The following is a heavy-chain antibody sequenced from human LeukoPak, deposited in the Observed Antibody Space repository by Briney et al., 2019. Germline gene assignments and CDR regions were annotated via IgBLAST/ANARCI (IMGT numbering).Heavy chain of an antibody. D-gene: IGHD3-22*01. CDR2: IRSKASNYAT. V-gene: IGHV3-73*01. Sequence: SGGSLKLSCAASGFSFSGSTMHWVRQASGKGLEWVGRIRSKASNYATAYAASVKGRFTISRDDSKNTAYLQMNSLKTEDTAMYYCTSAYYDNRWFDPWGQGTLVTVSS. CDR1: GFSFSGST. CDR3: TSAYYDNRWFDP. J-gene: IGHJ5*02.